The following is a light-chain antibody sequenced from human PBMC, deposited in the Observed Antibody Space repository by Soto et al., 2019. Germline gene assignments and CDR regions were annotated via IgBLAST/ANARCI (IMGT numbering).Light chain of an antibody. J-gene: IGKJ1*01. V-gene: IGKV1-16*02. CDR3: KQYDTFPRA. Sequence: DIQMTQSPSSLSASVGDRVTITCRASQGINNYVAWCQQKPGRAPKSLIYATYNLQSGVPSKFSAIGSGTEFTLTISSLQPEDFATYYCKQYDTFPRAFGQGTKVEI. CDR2: ATY. CDR1: QGINNY.